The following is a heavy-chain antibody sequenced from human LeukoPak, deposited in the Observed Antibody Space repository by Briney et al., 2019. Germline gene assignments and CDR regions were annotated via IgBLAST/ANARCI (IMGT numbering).Heavy chain of an antibody. CDR2: IYTSGDT. CDR3: ARGLGNSWYWFDF. CDR1: GGSISTYY. D-gene: IGHD6-13*01. J-gene: IGHJ4*02. Sequence: PSETLSLTCTVSGGSISTYYWTWIRQPAGKGLEWIGRIYTSGDTNYNPSLKSRVTMSVDTSKNQFSLRLSSVTAADTAVYYCARGLGNSWYWFDFWGQGTLVTVAS. V-gene: IGHV4-4*07.